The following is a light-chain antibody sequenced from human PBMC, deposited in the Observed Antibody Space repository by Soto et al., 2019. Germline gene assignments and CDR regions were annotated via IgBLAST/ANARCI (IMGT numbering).Light chain of an antibody. CDR1: QSVSSY. Sequence: EIVLTQSPATLSLSPGERATLSCRASQSVSSYLAWYQQKPGQAPRLLIYDASNRATGIPARFSGGGSETDFTLTISSLEPEDFAVYYCQQRFNWPRFTFGQGTKLEIQ. V-gene: IGKV3-11*01. CDR3: QQRFNWPRFT. CDR2: DAS. J-gene: IGKJ2*01.